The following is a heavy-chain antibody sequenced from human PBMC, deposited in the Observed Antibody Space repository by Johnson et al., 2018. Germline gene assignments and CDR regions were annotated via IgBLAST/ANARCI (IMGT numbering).Heavy chain of an antibody. D-gene: IGHD3-22*01. J-gene: IGHJ1*01. V-gene: IGHV4-59*01. CDR1: GGSISGYY. CDR3: ARYVSSSGYVHH. Sequence: QVQLQESGPGLVKPSETLSLTCTVSGGSISGYYWSWIRQPPGKRLEWLGYIYHSGSTKDNPSLNSRVTMSVDASKNQGSLQLNSVTAADTAVYYCARYVSSSGYVHHWGQGTLVTVSS. CDR2: IYHSGST.